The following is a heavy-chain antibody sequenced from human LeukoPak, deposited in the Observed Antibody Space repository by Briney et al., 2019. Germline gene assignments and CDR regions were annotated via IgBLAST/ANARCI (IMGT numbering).Heavy chain of an antibody. CDR3: APIYYYDSSHGPLFDY. J-gene: IGHJ4*02. V-gene: IGHV3-21*01. CDR1: GFTFSSYS. Sequence: GGSLRLSCAASGFTFSSYSMNWVRQAPGKGLEWVSSISSSSSYIYYADSVKGRFTISRDNAKNSLYLQMNSLRAEDTAVYYCAPIYYYDSSHGPLFDYWGQGTLVTVSS. D-gene: IGHD3-22*01. CDR2: ISSSSSYI.